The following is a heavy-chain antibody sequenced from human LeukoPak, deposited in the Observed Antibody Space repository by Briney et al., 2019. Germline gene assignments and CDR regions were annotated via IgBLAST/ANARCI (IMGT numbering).Heavy chain of an antibody. Sequence: GGSLRLSCAASGFTFSSYWMHWVRQAPGKGLVWVSRINSDGSSISYADSVEGRFTISRDNAKNTLYLQMNSLRAEDTAVYYCARFGELLSYFDYWGQGTLVTVSS. J-gene: IGHJ4*02. D-gene: IGHD3-10*01. CDR2: INSDGSSI. CDR3: ARFGELLSYFDY. V-gene: IGHV3-74*01. CDR1: GFTFSSYW.